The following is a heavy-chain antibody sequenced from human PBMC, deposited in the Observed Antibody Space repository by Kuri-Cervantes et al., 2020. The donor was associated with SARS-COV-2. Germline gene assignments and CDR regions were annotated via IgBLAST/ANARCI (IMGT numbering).Heavy chain of an antibody. CDR2: INSDGSST. D-gene: IGHD3-22*01. CDR1: GFTFSSYW. V-gene: IGHV3-74*01. Sequence: GGSLRLSCAASGFTFSSYWMHWVRQAPGKGLVWVSRINSDGSSTSYADSVKGRFTISRDNAKNTLYLQMNSLRAEDPAVYYCARDGGGYYDSSGYYGQLGFDYWGLGTLVTVSS. J-gene: IGHJ4*02. CDR3: ARDGGGYYDSSGYYGQLGFDY.